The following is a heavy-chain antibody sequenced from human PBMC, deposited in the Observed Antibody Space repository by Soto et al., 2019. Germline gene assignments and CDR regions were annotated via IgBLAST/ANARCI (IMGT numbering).Heavy chain of an antibody. D-gene: IGHD2-2*01. CDR1: GFTFSSYD. J-gene: IGHJ6*02. CDR2: IGTAGDT. CDR3: ARASEFVVVPAAPYYYYGMDV. Sequence: GGSLRLSCAASGFTFSSYDMHWVRQATGKGLEWVSAIGTAGDTYYPGSVKGRFTISRENAKNSLYLQMNSLRAEDTAVYYCARASEFVVVPAAPYYYYGMDVWGQGTTVTVSS. V-gene: IGHV3-13*01.